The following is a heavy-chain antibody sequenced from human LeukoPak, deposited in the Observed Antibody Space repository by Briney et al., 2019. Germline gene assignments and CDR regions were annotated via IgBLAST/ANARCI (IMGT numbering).Heavy chain of an antibody. D-gene: IGHD2-8*01. V-gene: IGHV4-31*03. CDR3: ARYARGWPRHDWFDP. CDR1: GGSISSGGYY. J-gene: IGHJ5*02. Sequence: SQTLSLTCTVSGGSISSGGYYWSWIRQHPGKGLEWIGYIYYSGSTYYNPSLMSRVTISVDTSKNQFSLKLSSVTAADTAVYYCARYARGWPRHDWFDPWGQGTLVTVSS. CDR2: IYYSGST.